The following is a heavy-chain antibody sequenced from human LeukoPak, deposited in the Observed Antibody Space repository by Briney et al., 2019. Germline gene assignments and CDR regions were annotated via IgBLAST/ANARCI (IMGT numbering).Heavy chain of an antibody. Sequence: GGSLRLSCAASGFTFSSFAMCWVRQAPGKGLEWVANINQDESKKYYADSVKGRFTISRDNAKNSLYLQMSSLTAEDTAIYYCARDHAYRADYWGQGTLVTVSS. CDR1: GFTFSSFA. V-gene: IGHV3-7*01. D-gene: IGHD2-2*01. CDR2: INQDESKK. CDR3: ARDHAYRADY. J-gene: IGHJ4*02.